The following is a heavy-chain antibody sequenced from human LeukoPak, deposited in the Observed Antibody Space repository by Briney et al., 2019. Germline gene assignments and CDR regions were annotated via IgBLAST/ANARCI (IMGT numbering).Heavy chain of an antibody. CDR3: AKDHVEMATRGFFDY. V-gene: IGHV3-23*01. J-gene: IGHJ4*02. CDR2: ISDSGGTT. CDR1: GFTFSSYA. Sequence: GGSLRLSCAASGFTFSSYAMTWVRQAPGKGLEWVSIISDSGGTTYYAGSVKGRFTISRDHSKNTLYLQMNSLRAEDTAIYYCAKDHVEMATRGFFDYWGQGTLVTVSS. D-gene: IGHD5-24*01.